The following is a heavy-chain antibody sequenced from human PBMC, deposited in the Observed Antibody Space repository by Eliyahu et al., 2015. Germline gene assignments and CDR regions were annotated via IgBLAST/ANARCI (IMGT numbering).Heavy chain of an antibody. V-gene: IGHV3-74*01. Sequence: EVQLVESGGGLVQPGGSLRLSCAASGFTFSSYWMHWVPPAPGEGAVGVSPINSDGSSTSYADSVKGRFTISRDNAKNTLYLQMNSLRAEDTAVYYCAREVFSWGQGTLVTVSS. CDR2: INSDGSST. CDR1: GFTFSSYW. CDR3: AREVFS. J-gene: IGHJ5*02. D-gene: IGHD3-9*01.